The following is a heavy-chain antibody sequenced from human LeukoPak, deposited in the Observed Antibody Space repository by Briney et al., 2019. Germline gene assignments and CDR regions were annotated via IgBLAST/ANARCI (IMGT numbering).Heavy chain of an antibody. CDR2: IYGGGST. CDR1: GFTVSSNY. V-gene: IGHV3-53*01. Sequence: GGSLRLSCAASGFTVSSNYMSWVRQAPGKGLEWVSVIYGGGSTCYADSVKGRFTISRDNSKNTLYLQMNSLRAEDTAVYYCARSLFGVVSSYFDYWGQGTLVTVSS. J-gene: IGHJ4*02. CDR3: ARSLFGVVSSYFDY. D-gene: IGHD3-3*01.